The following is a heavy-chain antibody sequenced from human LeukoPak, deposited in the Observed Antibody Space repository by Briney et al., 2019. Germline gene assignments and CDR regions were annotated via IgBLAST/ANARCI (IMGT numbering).Heavy chain of an antibody. D-gene: IGHD6-13*01. CDR2: INSDGSST. V-gene: IGHV3-74*01. CDR3: ARDSSSWYHWFDP. Sequence: PGGSLRLSCAASGFTFSSYWMHWVRQAPGKGLVWVSRINSDGSSTSYADSVKGRFTISRDNAKNTLCLQMNSLRAEDTAVYYCARDSSSWYHWFDPWGQGTLVTVSS. J-gene: IGHJ5*02. CDR1: GFTFSSYW.